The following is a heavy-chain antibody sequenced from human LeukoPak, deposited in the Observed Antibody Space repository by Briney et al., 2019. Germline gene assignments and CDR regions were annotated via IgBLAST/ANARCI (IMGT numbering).Heavy chain of an antibody. D-gene: IGHD3-10*01. CDR2: IIPILGIA. CDR1: GYTFASYD. J-gene: IGHJ5*02. V-gene: IGHV1-69*04. Sequence: SVTVSCKASGYTFASYDINWVRQATGQGLEWMGRIIPILGIANYAQKFQGRVTITADKSTSTAYMELSSLRSEDTAVYYCARDLTQEYYYGSGSSTGNWFDPWGQGTLVTVSS. CDR3: ARDLTQEYYYGSGSSTGNWFDP.